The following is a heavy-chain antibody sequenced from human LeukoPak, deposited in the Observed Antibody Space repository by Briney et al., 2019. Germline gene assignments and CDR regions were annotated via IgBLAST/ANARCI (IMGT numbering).Heavy chain of an antibody. CDR2: VYYSGST. V-gene: IGHV4-59*01. J-gene: IGHJ3*02. CDR3: ARDGVARAAFDI. Sequence: PSETLSLTCAVSGGSISTYYWSWIRQPPGKGLEWIGYVYYSGSTNYNPSLKSRATISVDTSKNQFSLKLSSLTAADTAVYYCARDGVARAAFDIWGQGTMVTVSS. CDR1: GGSISTYY. D-gene: IGHD2-15*01.